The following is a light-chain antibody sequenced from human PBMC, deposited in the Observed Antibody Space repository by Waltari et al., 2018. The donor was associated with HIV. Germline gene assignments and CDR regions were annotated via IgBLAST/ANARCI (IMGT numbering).Light chain of an antibody. J-gene: IGKJ4*01. CDR1: QSLRRDC. V-gene: IGKV3-20*01. CDR3: QQYDRTPLT. CDR2: GVS. Sequence: IVLTQSSGTLSLSPGERATLSCRASQSLRRDCLAWYQQKPGQPPRLIMFGVSSRAAGVPGRFSGSGSGTDFTLTISSLEPEDFAVYYCQQYDRTPLTFGGGTRVEIK.